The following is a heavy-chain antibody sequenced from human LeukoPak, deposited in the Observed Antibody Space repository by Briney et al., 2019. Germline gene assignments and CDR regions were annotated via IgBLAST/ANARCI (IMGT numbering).Heavy chain of an antibody. Sequence: SQTLSLTCTVSGGSISSSSYYWGWIRQPPGKGLEWIGSIYYSGSTYYNPSLKSRVTISADTSKNQFSLKLSSVTAADTAVYYCASEADYDSSGYYPWGQGTLVTVSS. J-gene: IGHJ5*02. D-gene: IGHD3-22*01. V-gene: IGHV4-39*01. CDR2: IYYSGST. CDR1: GGSISSSSYY. CDR3: ASEADYDSSGYYP.